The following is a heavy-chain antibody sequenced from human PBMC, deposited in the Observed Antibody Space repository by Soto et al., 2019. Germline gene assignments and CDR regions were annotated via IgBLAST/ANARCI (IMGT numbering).Heavy chain of an antibody. Sequence: PGGSLRLSCTASGFIFSNYGMNWVRQAPGRGLEWVSGISGSGYSTYYAESVRGRFTISRDNSKNTLYLQMNSLRAEDTAIYYCAEDRRGGNGWSRFDYWGQGALVTVSS. CDR1: GFIFSNYG. J-gene: IGHJ4*02. D-gene: IGHD6-19*01. CDR2: ISGSGYST. V-gene: IGHV3-23*01. CDR3: AEDRRGGNGWSRFDY.